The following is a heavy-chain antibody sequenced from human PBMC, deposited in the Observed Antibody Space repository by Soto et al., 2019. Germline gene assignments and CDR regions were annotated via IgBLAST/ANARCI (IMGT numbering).Heavy chain of an antibody. CDR1: GFTFTSYA. CDR3: VKDYRSYSGSYGGRYFDL. CDR2: ISANGGAT. V-gene: IGHV3-23*01. Sequence: EMQLLESGGGLVQPGGSLRLSCAASGFTFTSYAMNWVRQGPGKGLEWVSGISANGGATYYADSVKGRFNISKDNSKATLFLQMNSLRAEDTALYFCVKDYRSYSGSYGGRYFDLWGRGTLVTVSA. D-gene: IGHD1-26*01. J-gene: IGHJ2*01.